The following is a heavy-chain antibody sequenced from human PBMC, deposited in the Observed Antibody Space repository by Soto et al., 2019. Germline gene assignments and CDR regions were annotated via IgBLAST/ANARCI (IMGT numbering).Heavy chain of an antibody. D-gene: IGHD3-16*01. CDR2: IYYSGST. CDR3: ARPGGDGYKPAEYFQH. J-gene: IGHJ1*01. CDR1: GGSISRSSYY. Sequence: SETLSLTCTVSGGSISRSSYYWGWIRQPPGKGLEWIGSIYYSGSTYYNPSLKSRVTISVDTSKNQFSLKLSSVTAADTAVYYCARPGGDGYKPAEYFQHWGQGTLVTVS. V-gene: IGHV4-39*01.